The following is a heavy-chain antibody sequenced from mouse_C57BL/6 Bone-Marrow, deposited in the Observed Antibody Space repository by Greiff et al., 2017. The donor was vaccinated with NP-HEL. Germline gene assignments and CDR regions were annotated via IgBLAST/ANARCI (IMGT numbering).Heavy chain of an antibody. CDR3: ARAPPNYYGSSPFAY. V-gene: IGHV1-42*01. Sequence: EVQLQQSGPELVKPGASVKISCKASGYSFTGYYMNWVTQSPEKSLEWIGEINPSTGGTTYNQKFKAKATLTVDKSSSTAYMQLKSLTSEDSAVYYCARAPPNYYGSSPFAYWGQGTLVTVSA. J-gene: IGHJ3*01. CDR2: INPSTGGT. D-gene: IGHD1-1*01. CDR1: GYSFTGYY.